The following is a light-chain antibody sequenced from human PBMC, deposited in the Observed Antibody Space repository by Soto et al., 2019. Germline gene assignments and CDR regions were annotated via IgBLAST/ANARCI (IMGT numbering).Light chain of an antibody. CDR3: QQYNNRPYT. J-gene: IGKJ2*01. CDR2: GAS. CDR1: QSIRSD. V-gene: IGKV3-15*01. Sequence: EIMMTQSPDTLSVSPGARATVSCRASQSIRSDFAWFQLKPGQAPRLLIYGASTRAPDVPDRFSGSGSGTEFTLTVSSLQSEDFAVYYCQQYNNRPYTFGQGAKLEIK.